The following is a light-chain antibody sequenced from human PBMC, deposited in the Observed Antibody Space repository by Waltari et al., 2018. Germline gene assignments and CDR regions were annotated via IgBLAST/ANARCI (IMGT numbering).Light chain of an antibody. CDR1: PSIASSY. J-gene: IGKJ1*01. Sequence: IVLTQSPGTLSLSPGERATLSCRASPSIASSYLAWYQQRPGQAPRLLIYSASNRASGVPDRFSGSGSRTDFTLTISRLELEDFALYYCQHYGTSRTFGQGSKVEMK. CDR3: QHYGTSRT. CDR2: SAS. V-gene: IGKV3-20*01.